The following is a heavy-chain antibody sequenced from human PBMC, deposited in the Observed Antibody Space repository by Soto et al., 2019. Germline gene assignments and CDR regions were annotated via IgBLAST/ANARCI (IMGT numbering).Heavy chain of an antibody. V-gene: IGHV4-31*03. Sequence: SETLSLTCTVSVASISSAGYSWSWFRQHPWKGLEWIGYITYSGDTDYNPSLRSRVSISIDTSRNQFSLKLSSVTAADTAVYYCARDRCSSTSWPGCWFRPWGQGTLVTVSS. CDR2: ITYSGDT. J-gene: IGHJ5*02. CDR1: VASISSAGYS. CDR3: ARDRCSSTSWPGCWFRP. D-gene: IGHD2-2*01.